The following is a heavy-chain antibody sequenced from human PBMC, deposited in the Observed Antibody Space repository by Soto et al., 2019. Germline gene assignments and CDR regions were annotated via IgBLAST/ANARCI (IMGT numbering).Heavy chain of an antibody. CDR2: IIPIFGTA. CDR1: GGTFSSYA. Sequence: ASVKVSCKASGGTFSSYAISWVRQAPGQGLEWMGGIIPIFGTANYAQKFQGRVTITADESTSTAYMELSSLRSEDTAVYYCAREAAAGKFIYYGMDVWGQGTTVTVSS. D-gene: IGHD6-13*01. V-gene: IGHV1-69*13. CDR3: AREAAAGKFIYYGMDV. J-gene: IGHJ6*02.